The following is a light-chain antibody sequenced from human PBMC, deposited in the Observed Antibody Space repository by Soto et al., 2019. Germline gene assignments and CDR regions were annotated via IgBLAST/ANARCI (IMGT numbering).Light chain of an antibody. V-gene: IGLV2-14*01. J-gene: IGLJ1*01. CDR1: SSDVGGYNF. CDR3: NAYTTSSTYV. CDR2: EVS. Sequence: QSVLTQPVSVSGSPGQSITISCTGTSSDVGGYNFVSWYQQHPGKAPKLMIFEVSNRPSGVSNRFSGSKSGNTASLTISGLQAEDEADYYCNAYTTSSTYVFGTGTKAPS.